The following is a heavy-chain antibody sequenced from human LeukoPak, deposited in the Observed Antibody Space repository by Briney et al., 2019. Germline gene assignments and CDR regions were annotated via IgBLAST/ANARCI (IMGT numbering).Heavy chain of an antibody. CDR3: ARDKGGFDY. V-gene: IGHV4-59*12. CDR1: GGSISSYY. Sequence: SETLSLTCTVSGGSISSYYWSWIRQPPGKGLEWIGYIYYSGSTNYNPSLKSRVTISVDTSKNQFSLKLSSVTAADTAVYYCARDKGGFDYWGQGTLVTVSS. CDR2: IYYSGST. J-gene: IGHJ4*02. D-gene: IGHD3-16*01.